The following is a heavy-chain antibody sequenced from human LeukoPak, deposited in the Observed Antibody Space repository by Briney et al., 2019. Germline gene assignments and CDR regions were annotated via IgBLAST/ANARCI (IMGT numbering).Heavy chain of an antibody. D-gene: IGHD2-15*01. CDR3: ATYGSGSYYWSFDL. CDR2: IYYSGIT. CDR1: GGSIRSYY. Sequence: LETLSLTCTVSGGSIRSYYWSWIRQPPGKGLEWIGYIYYSGITNYNPSLKSRVTISVDTSKNQFSLKLSSVTAADTAVYYCATYGSGSYYWSFDLWGRGTLVTVSS. V-gene: IGHV4-59*01. J-gene: IGHJ2*01.